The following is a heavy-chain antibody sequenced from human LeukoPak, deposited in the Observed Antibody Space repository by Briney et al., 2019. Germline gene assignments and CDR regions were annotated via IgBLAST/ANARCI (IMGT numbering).Heavy chain of an antibody. CDR1: GGSISNHY. J-gene: IGHJ5*02. CDR3: ASGQGWLTDH. CDR2: VHYSRGT. D-gene: IGHD5-12*01. V-gene: IGHV4-59*11. Sequence: SETLSLTCTVSGGSISNHYCNWIRQSPGKELEWIGYVHYSRGTNYNPSLKSRVTISLDTSKNQFFLQLSSVTAADTAVYHCASGQGWLTDHWGRGTLVTVSS.